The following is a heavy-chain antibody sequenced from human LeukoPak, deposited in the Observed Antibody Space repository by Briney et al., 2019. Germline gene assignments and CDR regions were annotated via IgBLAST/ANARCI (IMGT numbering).Heavy chain of an antibody. V-gene: IGHV3-30*18. CDR2: ISYDGSNK. D-gene: IGHD2-2*01. Sequence: PGGSLRLSCAASGFTFSSYGMHWVRQAPGKGLEWVAVISYDGSNKYYADSVKGRFTISRDNSKNTLYLQMNSLRAEDTAVYYCAKDTTCSSTSCLAHYYNGMDVWGKGTTVTVSS. CDR3: AKDTTCSSTSCLAHYYNGMDV. J-gene: IGHJ6*04. CDR1: GFTFSSYG.